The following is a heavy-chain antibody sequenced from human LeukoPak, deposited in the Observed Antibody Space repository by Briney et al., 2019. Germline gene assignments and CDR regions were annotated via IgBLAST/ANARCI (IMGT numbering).Heavy chain of an antibody. CDR2: INPNSGGT. Sequence: ASVKVSCKASGYTFTDYYVQWVRQAPGQGLEWMGRINPNSGGTNYAQKFQGRVTMTRDTSISTAYMELSRLRSDDTAVYYCARDLFGELRSRPDYWGQGTLVTVSS. J-gene: IGHJ4*02. D-gene: IGHD3-3*01. V-gene: IGHV1-2*06. CDR3: ARDLFGELRSRPDY. CDR1: GYTFTDYY.